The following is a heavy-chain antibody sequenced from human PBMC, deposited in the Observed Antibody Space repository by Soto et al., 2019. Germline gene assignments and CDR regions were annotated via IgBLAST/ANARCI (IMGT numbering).Heavy chain of an antibody. V-gene: IGHV1-69*06. CDR2: IIPIFGTA. Sequence: SVKVSCKASGGTFSSYAISWVRQAPGQGLEWMGGIIPIFGTANYAQKFQGRVTITADKSTSTAYMELSSLRSEDTAVYYCARDRRIGSGWEGYYYYGMDVWGQGTTVTVSS. CDR3: ARDRRIGSGWEGYYYYGMDV. J-gene: IGHJ6*02. CDR1: GGTFSSYA. D-gene: IGHD6-19*01.